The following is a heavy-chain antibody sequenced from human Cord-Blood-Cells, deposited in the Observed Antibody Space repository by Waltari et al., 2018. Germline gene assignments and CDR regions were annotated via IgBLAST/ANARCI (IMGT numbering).Heavy chain of an antibody. D-gene: IGHD6-13*01. CDR2: INPNSGGT. CDR3: ARGLSQQLVLDAFDI. V-gene: IGHV1-2*02. J-gene: IGHJ3*02. Sequence: QVQLVQSGAEVKKPGASVTVSCKASGYTFPGYYMPWVRQPTGQGLEWMGWINPNSGGTNYAQKFQGRVTMTRDTSISTAYMELSRLRSDDTAVYYCARGLSQQLVLDAFDIWGQGTMVTVSS. CDR1: GYTFPGYY.